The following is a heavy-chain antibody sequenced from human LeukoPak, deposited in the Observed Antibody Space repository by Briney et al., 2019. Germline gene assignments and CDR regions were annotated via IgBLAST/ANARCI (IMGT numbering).Heavy chain of an antibody. Sequence: GGSLRLSCAASGFTFSSYSMNWVRRAPGKGLEWVAVIWYDGSNKYYADSVKGRFTISRDNSKNTLYLQMNSLRAEDTAVYYCARETPYGPLDYWGQGTLVTVSS. CDR3: ARETPYGPLDY. J-gene: IGHJ4*02. CDR1: GFTFSSYS. D-gene: IGHD3-16*01. V-gene: IGHV3-33*08. CDR2: IWYDGSNK.